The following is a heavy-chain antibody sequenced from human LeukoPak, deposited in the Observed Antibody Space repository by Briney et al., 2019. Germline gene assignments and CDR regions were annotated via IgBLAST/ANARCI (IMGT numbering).Heavy chain of an antibody. CDR1: GGSSSGYY. J-gene: IGHJ4*02. V-gene: IGHV4-34*01. CDR3: ARVTGYRIEDYFDY. D-gene: IGHD6-13*01. Sequence: SETLSLTCAVYGGSSSGYYWSWIRQPPGKGLEWIGEINHSGCTNYNPSLKSRVTISIDTSKNQFSLKLSSVTAADTAVYYCARVTGYRIEDYFDYWGQGTLVTVSS. CDR2: INHSGCT.